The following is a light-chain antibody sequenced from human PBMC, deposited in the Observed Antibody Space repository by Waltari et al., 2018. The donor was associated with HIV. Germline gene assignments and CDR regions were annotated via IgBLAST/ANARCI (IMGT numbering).Light chain of an antibody. CDR2: DVS. Sequence: QSALTQPRSVSGSPGQSVTISCTGTSSDVGGWNFVSWYQQHPGKAPKLIISDVSKWPSWVPVRFSGSKSGNTAYLTISGLQAEDEADYYCCSYASYAGGYWVFGGGTKLIVL. J-gene: IGLJ3*02. CDR3: CSYASYAGGYWV. V-gene: IGLV2-11*01. CDR1: SSDVGGWNF.